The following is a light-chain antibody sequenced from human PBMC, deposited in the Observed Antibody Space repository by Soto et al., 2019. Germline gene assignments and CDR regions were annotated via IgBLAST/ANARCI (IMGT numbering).Light chain of an antibody. CDR2: DAS. Sequence: DIQMTQSPSSLSASVGDRLTLTCQASQDISDSLNWYQVKPGNAPQLLMYDASKLETGVPSRFSGGGSGKDFTFTISSLQPEDFATYYCQQYASLPLTFGGGTKVEIK. J-gene: IGKJ4*01. CDR1: QDISDS. CDR3: QQYASLPLT. V-gene: IGKV1-33*01.